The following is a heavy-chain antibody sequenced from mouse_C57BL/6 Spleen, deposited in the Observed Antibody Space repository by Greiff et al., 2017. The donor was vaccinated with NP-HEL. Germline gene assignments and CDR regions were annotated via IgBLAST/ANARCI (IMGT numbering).Heavy chain of an antibody. D-gene: IGHD4-1*01. CDR3: TRDEGTGTRWYVDV. Sequence: EVMLVESGEGLVKPGGSLKLSCAASGFTFSSYAMSWVRQTPEKRLEWVAYISSGGDYIYYADTVKGRFTISRDNARNTLYLQMSSLKSEDTAMYYCTRDEGTGTRWYVDVWGTGTTVTVSS. CDR1: GFTFSSYA. CDR2: ISSGGDYI. J-gene: IGHJ1*03. V-gene: IGHV5-9-1*02.